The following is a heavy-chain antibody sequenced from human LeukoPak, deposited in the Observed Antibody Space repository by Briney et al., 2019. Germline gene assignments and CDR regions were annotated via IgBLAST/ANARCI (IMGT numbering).Heavy chain of an antibody. J-gene: IGHJ4*02. Sequence: GGSLRLSCAASGFTFSSYGMSWVRQAPGKGLEWVSAISGSGGSTYYADSVKGRFTISRDNSKNTLYLQMNSLRAEDTAVYYCAKDKGQWLDCFDYWGQGTLVTVSS. CDR3: AKDKGQWLDCFDY. CDR1: GFTFSSYG. D-gene: IGHD5-12*01. V-gene: IGHV3-23*01. CDR2: ISGSGGST.